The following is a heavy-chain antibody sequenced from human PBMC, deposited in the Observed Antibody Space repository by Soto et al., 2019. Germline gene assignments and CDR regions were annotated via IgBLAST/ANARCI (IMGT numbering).Heavy chain of an antibody. V-gene: IGHV1-18*01. CDR3: AVTRREVVSCAYNYGLAV. D-gene: IGHD4-17*01. CDR2: ISAYNGNT. Sequence: VAPAKVSSKAPGYPFTSYGISWARQDHEQGLEWMGWISAYNGNTNYAQRLQGRVTMTTDTSTSTAYMELRSLRSDDTAVYYCAVTRREVVSCAYNYGLAVWRQGSTVTVSS. J-gene: IGHJ6*01. CDR1: GYPFTSYG.